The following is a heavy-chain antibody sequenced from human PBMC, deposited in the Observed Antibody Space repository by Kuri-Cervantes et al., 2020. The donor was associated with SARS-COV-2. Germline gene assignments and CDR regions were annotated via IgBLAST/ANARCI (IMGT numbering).Heavy chain of an antibody. CDR3: AREGSRSSSHPVYY. CDR2: ISGSGGST. CDR1: GFTFSSYA. J-gene: IGHJ4*02. D-gene: IGHD6-6*01. Sequence: GGSLRLSCAASGFTFSSYAMSWVRQAPGKGLEWVSAISGSGGSTYYADSVKGRFTISRDNSKNTLYLQMNSLRAEDTAVYYCAREGSRSSSHPVYYWGQGTLVTVSS. V-gene: IGHV3-23*01.